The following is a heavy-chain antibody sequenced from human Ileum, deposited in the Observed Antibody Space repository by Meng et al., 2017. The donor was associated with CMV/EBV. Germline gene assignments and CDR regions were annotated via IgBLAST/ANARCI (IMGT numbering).Heavy chain of an antibody. D-gene: IGHD3-10*01. CDR2: INWNSRNL. CDR1: GFTFNDYA. CDR3: VKLGISSYNRYFDL. Sequence: SLRLSCTASGFTFNDYAMHWVRQTPGKGLEWVSGINWNSRNLFYADSVKGRFTISRDNAKNSLYLQMDSLRVEDTALYYCVKLGISSYNRYFDLWGRGTLVTVSS. J-gene: IGHJ2*01. V-gene: IGHV3-9*01.